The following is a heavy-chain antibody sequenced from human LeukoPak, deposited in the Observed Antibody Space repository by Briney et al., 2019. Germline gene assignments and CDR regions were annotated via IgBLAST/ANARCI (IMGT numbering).Heavy chain of an antibody. D-gene: IGHD6-19*01. CDR2: IYCSGST. V-gene: IGHV4-59*08. CDR1: GGSISSYY. Sequence: PSETLSLTCTVSGGSISSYYWSWIRQPPGKGLEWIGYIYCSGSTNYNPSLKSRVTISVDTSKNQFSLKLSSVTAADTAVYYCARLSIAVAGTLWFDPWGQGTLVTVSS. J-gene: IGHJ5*02. CDR3: ARLSIAVAGTLWFDP.